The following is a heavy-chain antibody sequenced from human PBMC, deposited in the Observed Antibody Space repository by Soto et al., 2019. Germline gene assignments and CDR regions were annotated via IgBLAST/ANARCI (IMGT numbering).Heavy chain of an antibody. CDR3: ARDRAKWKDYYYYGMDV. D-gene: IGHD1-20*01. CDR1: GGSISSGDDF. J-gene: IGHJ6*02. CDR2: IYYSGST. V-gene: IGHV4-30-4*01. Sequence: QVQLQESGPGLVKPSQTLSLTCTVSGGSISSGDDFWTWIRQPPGKGLEWIGYIYYSGSTYYNPYRRRRLTMSVDTSKNQFSLKLSSVTAADTAVYYCARDRAKWKDYYYYGMDVWGQGTTVTVSS.